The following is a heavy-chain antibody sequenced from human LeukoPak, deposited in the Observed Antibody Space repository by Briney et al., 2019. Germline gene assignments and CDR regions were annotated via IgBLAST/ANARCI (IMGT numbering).Heavy chain of an antibody. CDR2: IYHSGST. D-gene: IGHD5-12*01. V-gene: IGHV4-38-2*02. CDR1: GYSISSGYY. Sequence: SETLSLTCTVSGYSISSGYYWGWIRQPPGKGLEWIGSIYHSGSTYYNPSLKSRVTISVDTSKNQFSLKLSSVTAADTAVYYCARAYSQGYYFDYWGQGTLVTVSS. CDR3: ARAYSQGYYFDY. J-gene: IGHJ4*02.